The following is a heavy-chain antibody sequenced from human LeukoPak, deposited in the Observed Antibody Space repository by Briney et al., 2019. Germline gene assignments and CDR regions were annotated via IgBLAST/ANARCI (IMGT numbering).Heavy chain of an antibody. V-gene: IGHV3-30*04. D-gene: IGHD3-22*01. CDR2: ISYDGSNK. Sequence: GRSLRLSCAASGFTFSSYAMHWVRQAPGKGLEWVAVISYDGSNKYYADSVKGRFTISRDNAKNTLNLQMNSLRAEDTAVYYCARDLGQYYDTSDNWFDPWGQGTLVTVSS. J-gene: IGHJ5*02. CDR3: ARDLGQYYDTSDNWFDP. CDR1: GFTFSSYA.